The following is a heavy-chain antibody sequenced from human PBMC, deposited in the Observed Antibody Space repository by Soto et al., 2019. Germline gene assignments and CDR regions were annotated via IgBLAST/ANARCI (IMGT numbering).Heavy chain of an antibody. D-gene: IGHD3-3*01. V-gene: IGHV4-39*01. J-gene: IGHJ4*02. CDR1: GGSLSSSTYY. CDR2: IYSSGTT. CDR3: ARAFGVVICDH. Sequence: QLQLQESGPGLVKPSETLSLTCSVSGGSLSSSTYYWGWIRQPPGKGLEWIGSIYSSGTTYYNPSLKSRVTISVDTSKNQFSLRMTSVTAADTAVYYCARAFGVVICDHLGQGTLVPVSS.